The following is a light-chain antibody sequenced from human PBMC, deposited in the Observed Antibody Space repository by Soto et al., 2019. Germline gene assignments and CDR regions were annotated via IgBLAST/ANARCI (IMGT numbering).Light chain of an antibody. CDR3: SSYASTSTAV. CDR1: SGDVGAYNY. V-gene: IGLV2-14*01. Sequence: SALTQPASVSGSPGQSITISCTGTSGDVGAYNYVSWYQQHPGKAPKLMIYEVNYRPSGVSNRFSGSKSGITASLTISGLQAEDEADYYCSSYASTSTAVFGTGTKVTVL. CDR2: EVN. J-gene: IGLJ1*01.